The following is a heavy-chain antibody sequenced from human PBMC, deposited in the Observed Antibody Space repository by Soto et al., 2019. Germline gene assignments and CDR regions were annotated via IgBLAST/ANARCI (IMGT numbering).Heavy chain of an antibody. V-gene: IGHV3-23*01. D-gene: IGHD6-6*01. Sequence: PGGSLRLSCAASGLTFRNYAMTWVRQAPGKGLEWVSTISGWGDDTFYADSVKGRFTVSRDNSKSTLYLQMSSLRAEDTAIYYCAKDRSIAARPNDAFDIWGQGTMVTVSS. J-gene: IGHJ3*02. CDR3: AKDRSIAARPNDAFDI. CDR1: GLTFRNYA. CDR2: ISGWGDDT.